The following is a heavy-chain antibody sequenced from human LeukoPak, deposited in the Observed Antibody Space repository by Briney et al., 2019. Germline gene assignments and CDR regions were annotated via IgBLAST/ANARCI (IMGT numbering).Heavy chain of an antibody. CDR1: GFTFSSYS. CDR3: ARGVHDYGDSQVDY. V-gene: IGHV3-21*05. CDR2: ISSSSSYT. Sequence: PGGSLRLSCAASGFTFSSYSMNWVRQAPGKGLEWVSYISSSSSYTNYADSVKGRFTISRDNAKNSLYLQMNSLRAEDTAVYYCARGVHDYGDSQVDYWGQGTLVTVSS. J-gene: IGHJ4*02. D-gene: IGHD4-17*01.